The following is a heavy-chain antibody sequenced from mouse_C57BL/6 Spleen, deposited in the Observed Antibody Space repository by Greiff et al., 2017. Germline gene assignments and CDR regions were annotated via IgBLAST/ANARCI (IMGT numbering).Heavy chain of an antibody. CDR1: GFTFSSYT. Sequence: EVKLVESGGGLVKPGGSLKLSCAASGFTFSSYTMSWVRQTPEKRLEWVATISGGGGNTYYPDSVKGRFTISRDNAKNTLYLQMSSLRSEDTALYYCARHVRELRYFDVWGTGTTVTVSS. CDR3: ARHVRELRYFDV. V-gene: IGHV5-9*01. D-gene: IGHD1-3*01. J-gene: IGHJ1*03. CDR2: ISGGGGNT.